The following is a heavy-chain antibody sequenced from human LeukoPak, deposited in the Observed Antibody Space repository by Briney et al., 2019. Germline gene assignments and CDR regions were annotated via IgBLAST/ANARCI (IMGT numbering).Heavy chain of an antibody. CDR3: ATESGSDAFYI. J-gene: IGHJ3*02. Sequence: GASVTVSFKGSGYTFTKYGVSWVRQAPGQGLEWMGWISAYNGDIKYAQRGKGRVTIPTATSTSTVYMELRSLRSDDTAVYYCATESGSDAFYICSQGTMVTVSS. CDR2: ISAYNGDI. CDR1: GYTFTKYG. V-gene: IGHV1-18*01.